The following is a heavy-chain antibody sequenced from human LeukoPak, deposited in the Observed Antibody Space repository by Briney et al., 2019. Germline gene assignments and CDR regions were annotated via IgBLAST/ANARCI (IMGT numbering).Heavy chain of an antibody. J-gene: IGHJ4*02. CDR3: ARDFRAYGDPYFDY. D-gene: IGHD4-17*01. CDR1: GGSFSGYY. Sequence: SETLSLTCAVYGGSFSGYYWSWIRQPPGKGLEWIGEINHSGSTNYNPSLKSRVTISVDTSKNQFSLKLSSVTAADTAVYYCARDFRAYGDPYFDYWGQGTLVTVSS. CDR2: INHSGST. V-gene: IGHV4-34*01.